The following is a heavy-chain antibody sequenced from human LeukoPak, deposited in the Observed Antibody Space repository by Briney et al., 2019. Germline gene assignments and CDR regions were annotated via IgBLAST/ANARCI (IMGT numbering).Heavy chain of an antibody. CDR3: ATGPAMIVAFDN. J-gene: IGHJ4*02. CDR2: FDPEDGET. D-gene: IGHD3-22*01. Sequence: GASVKVSCKVSGYTLTELSMHWVRQAPGKGLEWMGGFDPEDGETVYAQKLQGRVTMTEDTSTDTAYMELSSLRSEDTAVYYCATGPAMIVAFDNWGQGTLVTVSS. CDR1: GYTLTELS. V-gene: IGHV1-24*01.